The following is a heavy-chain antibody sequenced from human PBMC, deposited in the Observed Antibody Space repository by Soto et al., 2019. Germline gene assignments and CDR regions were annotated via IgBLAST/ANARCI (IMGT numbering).Heavy chain of an antibody. CDR2: ISGSGGST. D-gene: IGHD1-26*01. CDR1: GFTLSSYA. V-gene: IGHV3-23*01. Sequence: LRLSCAASGFTLSSYAMSWVRQAPGKGLEWVSAISGSGGSTYYADSVKGRFTISRDNSKSTLYLQMNRLRAEDTAVYYCAKVTGSYWPFDYWGQGTLVTVSS. J-gene: IGHJ4*02. CDR3: AKVTGSYWPFDY.